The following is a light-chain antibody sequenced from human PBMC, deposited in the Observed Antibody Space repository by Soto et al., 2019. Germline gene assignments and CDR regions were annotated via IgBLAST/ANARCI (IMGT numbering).Light chain of an antibody. Sequence: IQLTQSPSSLSSSVGDRVTITCRASQGMSSDLAWYQQKPGKAPKLLIYAASTLQSGVPSWFSGSGSGTDFTLTISSLQPEDFATYYCQQLNSYPITVGQGTRLEIK. J-gene: IGKJ5*01. CDR1: QGMSSD. V-gene: IGKV1-9*01. CDR3: QQLNSYPIT. CDR2: AAS.